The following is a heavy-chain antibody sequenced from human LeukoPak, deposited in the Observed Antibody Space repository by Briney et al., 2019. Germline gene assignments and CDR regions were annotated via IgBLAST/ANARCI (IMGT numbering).Heavy chain of an antibody. CDR1: GFTLSSYS. Sequence: PGGSLRLSCAASGFTLSSYSMNWVRQAPGKGLEWVSYISSSSSTIYYADSVKGRFTISRDNAKNTLYLQMNSLRAEDTAVYYCARGPYSFDIWGQGTMVAVSS. CDR2: ISSSSSTI. J-gene: IGHJ3*02. CDR3: ARGPYSFDI. V-gene: IGHV3-48*04.